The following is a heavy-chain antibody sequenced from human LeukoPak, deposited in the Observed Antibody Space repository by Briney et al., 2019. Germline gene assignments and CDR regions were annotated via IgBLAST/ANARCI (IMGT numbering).Heavy chain of an antibody. CDR3: ARDGSGSNYFFDY. J-gene: IGHJ4*02. D-gene: IGHD1-26*01. CDR2: ISYGGSNK. V-gene: IGHV3-30*03. Sequence: GGSLRLSCAASGFNFSTYGMHWVRQAPGKGLEWVAVISYGGSNKYYTDSVKGRFTISRDNSKNTLYLQMNSLRAEDTAAYYCARDGSGSNYFFDYWGQGTLVTVSS. CDR1: GFNFSTYG.